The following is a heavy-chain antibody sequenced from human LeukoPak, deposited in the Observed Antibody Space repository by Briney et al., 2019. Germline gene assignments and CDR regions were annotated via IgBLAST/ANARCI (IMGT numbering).Heavy chain of an antibody. CDR3: ARGPRGSLDY. CDR2: IIPMLGIV. J-gene: IGHJ4*02. V-gene: IGHV1-69*04. CDR1: GGTFSSFG. D-gene: IGHD3-10*01. Sequence: GSSVKASCKASGGTFSSFGITWVRQAPGQGLEWMGRIIPMLGIVNYAQKFQGRVTITADKSTNTAYMELSSLRSEDTAVFYCARGPRGSLDYWGQGTLVTVSS.